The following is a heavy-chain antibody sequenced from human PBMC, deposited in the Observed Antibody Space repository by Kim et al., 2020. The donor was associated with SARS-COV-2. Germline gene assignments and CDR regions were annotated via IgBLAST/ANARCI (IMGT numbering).Heavy chain of an antibody. CDR2: ISSSSSTI. Sequence: GGSLRLSCAASGFTFSSYSMNWVRQAPGKGLEWVSYISSSSSTIYYADSVKGRFTISRDNAKNSLYLRMNSLRDEDTAVYYCARDQGIAVAGTRYYFDYWGQGTLVTVSS. V-gene: IGHV3-48*02. CDR1: GFTFSSYS. J-gene: IGHJ4*02. D-gene: IGHD6-19*01. CDR3: ARDQGIAVAGTRYYFDY.